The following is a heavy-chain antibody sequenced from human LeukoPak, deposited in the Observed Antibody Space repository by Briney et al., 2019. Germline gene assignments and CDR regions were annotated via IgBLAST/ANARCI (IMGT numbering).Heavy chain of an antibody. D-gene: IGHD6-13*01. J-gene: IGHJ4*02. CDR2: IYYSGST. V-gene: IGHV4-61*01. CDR3: AREVLSSWDQEYYFAY. CDR1: GGSVSSGSYY. Sequence: RTSETLSLTCTVSGGSVSSGSYYWSWIRQPPGKGLEWIGYIYYSGSTNYNPSLKSRVTISVDTSKNQFSLKLSSVTAADTAVYYCAREVLSSWDQEYYFAYWGQGTLVTVSS.